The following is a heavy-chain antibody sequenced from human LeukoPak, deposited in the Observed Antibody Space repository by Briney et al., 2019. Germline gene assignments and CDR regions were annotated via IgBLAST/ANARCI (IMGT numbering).Heavy chain of an antibody. CDR2: ISYDGSNK. J-gene: IGHJ4*02. D-gene: IGHD3-10*01. CDR3: AKDLNYYGSGSYYPDY. V-gene: IGHV3-30*18. CDR1: GFTFSSYG. Sequence: GGSLRLSCAASGFTFSSYGMHWVRQAPGKGLEWVAVISYDGSNKYYADSVKGRFTISRDNSKNTLYLQMNSLRAEDTAVYYCAKDLNYYGSGSYYPDYWGQGTLVTVPS.